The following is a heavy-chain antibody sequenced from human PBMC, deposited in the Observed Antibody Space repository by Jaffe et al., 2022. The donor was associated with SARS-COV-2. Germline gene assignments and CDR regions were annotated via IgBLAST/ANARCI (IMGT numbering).Heavy chain of an antibody. CDR1: GFSLSTSGVG. V-gene: IGHV2-5*01. J-gene: IGHJ4*02. CDR2: IFWNDDK. CDR3: AHSTYDSRGWYYFDN. D-gene: IGHD3-22*01. Sequence: QITLKESGPTLVKPTQTLTLTCTFSGFSLSTSGVGVGWIRQPPGKALEWLAFIFWNDDKRYSPSLKSRLTITKDTSKNQVVLTMTNMEPVDTATYYCAHSTYDSRGWYYFDNWGQGNLVTVSS.